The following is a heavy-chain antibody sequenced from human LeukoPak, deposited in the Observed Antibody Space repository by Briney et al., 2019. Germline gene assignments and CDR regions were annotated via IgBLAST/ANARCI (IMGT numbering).Heavy chain of an antibody. CDR3: ASSDFWSGPGAFDI. D-gene: IGHD3-3*01. Sequence: GGSLRLSCAASGFTFDDYGMSWVRQAPGKGLEWVSGINWNGGSTGYADSVKGRFTISRDNAKNSLYLQMNSLRAEDTAVYYCASSDFWSGPGAFDIWGQGTMVTVSS. CDR2: INWNGGST. V-gene: IGHV3-20*04. J-gene: IGHJ3*02. CDR1: GFTFDDYG.